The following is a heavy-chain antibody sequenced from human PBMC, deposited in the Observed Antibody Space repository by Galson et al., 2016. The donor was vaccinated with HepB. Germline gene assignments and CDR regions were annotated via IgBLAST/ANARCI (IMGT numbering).Heavy chain of an antibody. J-gene: IGHJ6*03. CDR2: IYHTGST. Sequence: TLSLTCTVSGGSISSGAYYWSWIRQHPGKGLEWIGYIYHTGSTYYNPSLKSRLTMSLDTSKNQLSLKLSSVTAADTAVYYCARDLGYYYYMDVWGKGTTVTVSS. V-gene: IGHV4-31*03. D-gene: IGHD3-10*01. CDR1: GGSISSGAYY. CDR3: ARDLGYYYYMDV.